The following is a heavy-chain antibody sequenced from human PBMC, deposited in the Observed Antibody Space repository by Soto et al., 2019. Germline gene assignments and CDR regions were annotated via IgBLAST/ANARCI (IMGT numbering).Heavy chain of an antibody. V-gene: IGHV4-59*01. CDR3: ARGTRALITSFFAY. CDR1: VDDISNYY. J-gene: IGHJ4*02. D-gene: IGHD1-20*01. Sequence: PSGTLSLTCSVSVDDISNYYSSWIRQTPGGGLEWIGCVHESGSTDYNPSLKGRVTISLHTSKSQFSLSLRSATAADTATYYCARGTRALITSFFAYWGQGISVTVS. CDR2: VHESGST.